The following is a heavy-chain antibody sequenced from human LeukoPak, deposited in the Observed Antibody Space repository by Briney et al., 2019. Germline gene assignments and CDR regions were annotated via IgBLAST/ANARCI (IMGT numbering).Heavy chain of an antibody. D-gene: IGHD3-22*01. CDR2: ISSSSSTI. CDR3: ARERKDDSSGYYLTYYYYYYMDV. J-gene: IGHJ6*03. V-gene: IGHV3-48*01. Sequence: PGGSLRLSCAASGFTFSSYWMSWVRQAPGKGLEWVSYISSSSSTIYYADSVKGRFTISRDNAKNSLYLQMNSLRAEDTAVYYCARERKDDSSGYYLTYYYYYYMDVWGKGTTVTVSS. CDR1: GFTFSSYW.